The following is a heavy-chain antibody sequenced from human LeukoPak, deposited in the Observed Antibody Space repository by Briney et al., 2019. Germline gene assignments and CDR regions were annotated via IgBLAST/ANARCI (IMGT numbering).Heavy chain of an antibody. Sequence: ASVKVSCKASGGTFSSYAISWVRQATGQGLEWMGWMNPNSGNTGYAQKFQGRVTMTRNTSISTAYMELSSLRSEDTAVYYSARATLRYFDWLFYYYYMDVWGKGTTVTISS. D-gene: IGHD3-9*01. CDR2: MNPNSGNT. CDR3: ARATLRYFDWLFYYYYMDV. J-gene: IGHJ6*03. CDR1: GGTFSSYA. V-gene: IGHV1-8*02.